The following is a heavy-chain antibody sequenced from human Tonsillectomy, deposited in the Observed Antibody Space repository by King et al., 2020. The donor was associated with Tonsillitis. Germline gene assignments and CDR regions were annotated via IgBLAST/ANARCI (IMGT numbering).Heavy chain of an antibody. Sequence: VQLVESGGGLVQPGGSLRLSCAASGFTFSSYEMNWVRQAPGKGLEWCSYISSSGSTIYYTDSVKGRFTIFRDNAKNSLYLQMNSLRAEDTAVYYCARISTTSSLAFDIWGQGTMVTVSS. CDR2: ISSSGSTI. CDR3: ARISTTSSLAFDI. D-gene: IGHD2-2*01. CDR1: GFTFSSYE. V-gene: IGHV3-48*03. J-gene: IGHJ3*02.